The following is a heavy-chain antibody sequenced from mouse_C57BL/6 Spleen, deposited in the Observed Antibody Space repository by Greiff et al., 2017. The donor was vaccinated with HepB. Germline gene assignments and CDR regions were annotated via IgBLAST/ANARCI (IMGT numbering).Heavy chain of an antibody. CDR1: GYTFTSYW. V-gene: IGHV1-64*01. Sequence: VQLQQSGAELVKPGASVKLSCKASGYTFTSYWMHWVKQRPGQGLEWIGMIHPNSGSTNYNEKFKSKATLTVDKSSSTAYMQLSSLTSEDSAVYYCARSTHYYGSSYWYFDVWGTGTTVTVSS. CDR2: IHPNSGST. D-gene: IGHD1-1*01. CDR3: ARSTHYYGSSYWYFDV. J-gene: IGHJ1*03.